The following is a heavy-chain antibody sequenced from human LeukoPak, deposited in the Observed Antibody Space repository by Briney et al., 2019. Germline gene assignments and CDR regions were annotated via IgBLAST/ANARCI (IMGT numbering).Heavy chain of an antibody. CDR1: GFTFDDYG. J-gene: IGHJ4*02. V-gene: IGHV3-23*01. Sequence: PGGSLRLSCAASGFTFDDYGMSWVRQAPGKGLEWVSAISGSGGSTYYADSVKGRFTISRDNSKNTLYPQMNSLRAEDTAVYYCAKDTAVLWFGESGGSFDYWGQGTLVTVSS. CDR2: ISGSGGST. CDR3: AKDTAVLWFGESGGSFDY. D-gene: IGHD3-10*01.